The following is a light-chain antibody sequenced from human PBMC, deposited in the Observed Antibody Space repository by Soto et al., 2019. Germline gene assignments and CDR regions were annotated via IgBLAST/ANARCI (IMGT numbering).Light chain of an antibody. CDR1: QSVRSN. Sequence: EVVMTQSPATLSVSPGERASLSCRATQSVRSNLAWYQLIPGQAPRLLIYGASNRATGIPARFSGSGSGTEFTLTISGLQSDDSAVYYCQQYDNWWKFGQGTKVEI. CDR2: GAS. J-gene: IGKJ1*01. CDR3: QQYDNWWK. V-gene: IGKV3-15*01.